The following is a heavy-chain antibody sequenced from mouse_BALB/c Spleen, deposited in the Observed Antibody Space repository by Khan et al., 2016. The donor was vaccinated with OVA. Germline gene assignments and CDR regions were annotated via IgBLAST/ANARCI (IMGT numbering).Heavy chain of an antibody. CDR1: GFTFTSYG. J-gene: IGHJ2*01. V-gene: IGHV5-17*02. CDR2: ISSDSNTI. D-gene: IGHD1-1*01. CDR3: ATSYFYGNYFDY. Sequence: LVQSGGSRKLSCAASGFTFTSYGMHWIRQAPAKGLEWVAYISSDSNTIYYADTVKGRFTISRDNPKNTLFLQMTSLRSGDTAMYFCATSYFYGNYFDYGGQGTTLTVSS.